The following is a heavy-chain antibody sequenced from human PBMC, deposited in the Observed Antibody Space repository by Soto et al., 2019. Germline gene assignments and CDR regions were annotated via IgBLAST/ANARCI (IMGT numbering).Heavy chain of an antibody. CDR2: ISYDGSDK. Sequence: QVQLVESGGGVVQPGRSLRLSCAASGFTFSSYAMHWVRQAPGKGLEWVAVISYDGSDKYYADSVKGRFTISRDNSKNTMILQMNSMRAADAAVYYCAKDLGVLSPESYDYWGQGTLVTVSS. V-gene: IGHV3-30*18. CDR1: GFTFSSYA. J-gene: IGHJ4*02. CDR3: AKDLGVLSPESYDY. D-gene: IGHD3-16*02.